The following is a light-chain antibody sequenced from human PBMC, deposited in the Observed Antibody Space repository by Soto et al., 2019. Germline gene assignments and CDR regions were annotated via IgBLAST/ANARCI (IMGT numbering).Light chain of an antibody. CDR2: VAS. Sequence: DIQMTQSPSSLSASVGDRVTMTCRASQDIGINLGWFQQKPGKAPKRLIYVASSLQSGVPSRFSGSGSWTEFTLTISSLQPEDFASYFCLQHNAYPWTFGQGTKVEV. CDR3: LQHNAYPWT. V-gene: IGKV1-17*01. CDR1: QDIGIN. J-gene: IGKJ1*01.